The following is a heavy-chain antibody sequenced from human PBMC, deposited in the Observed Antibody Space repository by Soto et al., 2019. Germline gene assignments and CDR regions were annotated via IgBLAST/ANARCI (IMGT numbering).Heavy chain of an antibody. V-gene: IGHV1-69*13. J-gene: IGHJ6*02. CDR2: IIPIFGTA. Sequence: SVKVSCKASGGTFSSYAISWVRQAPGQGLEWMGGIIPIFGTANYAQKFQGRVTITADESTSTAYMELSSLRSEDTAVYYCARLLVGFLELPSYGMDVWGQGTTVTV. D-gene: IGHD1-7*01. CDR3: ARLLVGFLELPSYGMDV. CDR1: GGTFSSYA.